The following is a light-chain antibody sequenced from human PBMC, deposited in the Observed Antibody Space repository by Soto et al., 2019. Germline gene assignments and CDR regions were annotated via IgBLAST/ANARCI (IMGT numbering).Light chain of an antibody. CDR1: QGIRSF. CDR2: AAS. CDR3: QQLDSYPFT. Sequence: DIQLTQSPSFLSASVEDRLTISCRASQGIRSFLAWYQQKPAKAPKLLIYAASTLQTGVPSRFSGSESGTEFTLTISSLQPEDFATYYCQQLDSYPFTFGPGTKVDIK. J-gene: IGKJ3*01. V-gene: IGKV1-9*01.